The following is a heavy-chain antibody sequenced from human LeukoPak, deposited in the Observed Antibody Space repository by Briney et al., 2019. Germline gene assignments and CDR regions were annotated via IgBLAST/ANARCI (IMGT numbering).Heavy chain of an antibody. V-gene: IGHV4-39*01. CDR3: AVRDDYGDYADY. J-gene: IGHJ4*02. CDR2: IYYSGST. D-gene: IGHD4-17*01. Sequence: PSETLSLTCTVSGGSISSSSYYWGWIRQPPGKGLEWIGSIYYSGSTYYNPSLKSRVTISVDTSKNQFSLKLSSVTAADTAVYYCAVRDDYGDYADYWGQGTLVTVSS. CDR1: GGSISSSSYY.